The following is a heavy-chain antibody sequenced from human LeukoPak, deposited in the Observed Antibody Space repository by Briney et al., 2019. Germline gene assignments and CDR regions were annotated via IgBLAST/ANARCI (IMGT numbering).Heavy chain of an antibody. V-gene: IGHV3-48*03. CDR2: IGSSGSTV. Sequence: HTGGSLRLSCAASGFTFSAYEMNWVRQAPGKGLEWVSYIGSSGSTVYYADSVKGRFTISRDNAKNSLYMQMEGLRDEDTAIYYCARDTLEYSNSPDALDIWGQGTMVTVSS. D-gene: IGHD4-23*01. CDR3: ARDTLEYSNSPDALDI. CDR1: GFTFSAYE. J-gene: IGHJ3*02.